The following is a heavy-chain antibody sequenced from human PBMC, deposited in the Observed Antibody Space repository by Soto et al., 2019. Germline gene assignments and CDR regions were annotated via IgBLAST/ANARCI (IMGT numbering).Heavy chain of an antibody. Sequence: QVQLQESGPGLVKPSQTLSLTCTVSGGSISTGGYYWTWIRQHPGKGLEWIGYIYYSGSTYYNPSLKSRVTISVDTSKNQFSLKLSSVTAADTAVYYCTRGLSVTLFDNWGQGTLVTVSS. CDR2: IYYSGST. CDR3: TRGLSVTLFDN. V-gene: IGHV4-31*03. CDR1: GGSISTGGYY. J-gene: IGHJ4*02. D-gene: IGHD4-17*01.